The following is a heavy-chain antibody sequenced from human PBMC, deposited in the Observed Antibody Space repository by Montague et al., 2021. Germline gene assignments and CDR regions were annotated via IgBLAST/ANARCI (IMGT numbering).Heavy chain of an antibody. CDR3: ARVGATVTALFDF. V-gene: IGHV4-31*11. Sequence: TLSLTCAVSGGSISSTAYYWSWIRQHPGKGLEWIGYIYYSGSTYYNPSLKSRVTISVDTSQNQFSLNLNSVTAADTAVYYCARVGATVTALFDFWGQGTLVTVSS. CDR2: IYYSGST. J-gene: IGHJ4*02. D-gene: IGHD4-17*01. CDR1: GGSISSTAYY.